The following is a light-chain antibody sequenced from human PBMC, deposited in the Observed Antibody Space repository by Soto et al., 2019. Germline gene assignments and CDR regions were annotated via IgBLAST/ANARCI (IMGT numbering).Light chain of an antibody. CDR2: GAS. J-gene: IGKJ1*01. V-gene: IGKV3-15*01. CDR3: QHYNNWPPWT. CDR1: QSIRSN. Sequence: EIVMTQSPATLSVSPGERATLSCRASQSIRSNLAWYQQKPGQAPRLLNYGASTRATGIPVRFSGSGSGTEFTLTISSLQSEDFAVYYCQHYNNWPPWTFGQGTKVEIK.